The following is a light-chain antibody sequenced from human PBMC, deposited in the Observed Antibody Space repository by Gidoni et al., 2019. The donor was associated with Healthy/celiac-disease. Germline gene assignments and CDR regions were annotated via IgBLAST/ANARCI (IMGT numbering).Light chain of an antibody. CDR1: PSISSW. V-gene: IGKV1-5*03. J-gene: IGKJ2*04. CDR3: QQYNSYSPCS. CDR2: KAS. Sequence: DIQMTQSPSTLSASVGDRVTITCRASPSISSWLAWYQQKPGKAPKLLIYKASSLESGVPSRFSGSGSGTEFTLTISSLQPDDFATYYCQQYNSYSPCSFGQGTKLEIK.